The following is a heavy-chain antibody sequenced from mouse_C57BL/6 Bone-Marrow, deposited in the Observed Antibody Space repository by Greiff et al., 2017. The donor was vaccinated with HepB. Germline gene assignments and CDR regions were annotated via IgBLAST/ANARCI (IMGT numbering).Heavy chain of an antibody. V-gene: IGHV1-59*01. Sequence: VQLQQPGAELVRPGTSVKLSCKASGYTFTSYWMHWVKQRPGQGLEWIGVIDPSDSYTNYNQKFKGKATLTVDTSSSTAIMQLSSLTSEDSAVYYCASPPITTGYFDVWGTGTTVTVSS. CDR2: IDPSDSYT. D-gene: IGHD1-1*01. CDR3: ASPPITTGYFDV. J-gene: IGHJ1*03. CDR1: GYTFTSYW.